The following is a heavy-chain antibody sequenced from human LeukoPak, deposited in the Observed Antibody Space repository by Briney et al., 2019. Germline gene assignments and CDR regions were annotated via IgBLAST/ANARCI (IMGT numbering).Heavy chain of an antibody. CDR3: AREGDQHIVVVTAEQEENYYYGMDV. J-gene: IGHJ6*02. D-gene: IGHD2-21*02. Sequence: PGGSLRLSCAASGFTFSSYSMNWVRQAPGKGLEWVSYISSSSSTIYYADSVKGRFTISRDNAKNSLYLQMNSLRDEDTAVYYCAREGDQHIVVVTAEQEENYYYGMDVWGQGTTVTVSS. V-gene: IGHV3-48*02. CDR1: GFTFSSYS. CDR2: ISSSSSTI.